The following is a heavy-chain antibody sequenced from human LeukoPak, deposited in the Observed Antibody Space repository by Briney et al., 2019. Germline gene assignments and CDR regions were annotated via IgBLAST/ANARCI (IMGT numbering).Heavy chain of an antibody. CDR2: INHSGST. CDR1: GGSFSGYY. V-gene: IGHV4-34*01. CDR3: ASIAAAGAP. Sequence: SETLSLTCAVYGGSFSGYYWSWIRQPPGKGLEWVGEINHSGSTNYNPSLKSRVTISVDTSKNQFSLKLSSVTAADTAVYYCASIAAAGAPWGQGTLVTVSS. J-gene: IGHJ4*02. D-gene: IGHD6-13*01.